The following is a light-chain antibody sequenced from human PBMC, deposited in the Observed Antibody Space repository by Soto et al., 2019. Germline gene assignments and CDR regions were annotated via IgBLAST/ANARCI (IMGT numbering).Light chain of an antibody. J-gene: IGKJ1*01. CDR2: AAS. Sequence: IQMTQSPSSLSASVGDRVTITCRASQAIRDDLAWYQQKPGKAPHLLIYAASNLQIGVPSRFSGSGSGTDFTLTISSLQPEDFATYYCLQDYNYPRTFGRGTNVDI. V-gene: IGKV1-6*01. CDR1: QAIRDD. CDR3: LQDYNYPRT.